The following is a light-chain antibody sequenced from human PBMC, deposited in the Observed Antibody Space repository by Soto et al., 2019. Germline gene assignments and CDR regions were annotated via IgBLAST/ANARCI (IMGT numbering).Light chain of an antibody. V-gene: IGKV4-1*01. CDR3: QQYYSTPLT. CDR2: WAF. Sequence: DIVMTQSPDSLAVSLGERAAINCKSSQSVLYSSNNKNCLAWYQQKPGQPPRLLIYWAFTRESGVPDRFSGSGSGTDFTLTISSLQAEDVAVYYCQQYYSTPLTFGGGTKVEIK. J-gene: IGKJ4*01. CDR1: QSVLYSSNNKNC.